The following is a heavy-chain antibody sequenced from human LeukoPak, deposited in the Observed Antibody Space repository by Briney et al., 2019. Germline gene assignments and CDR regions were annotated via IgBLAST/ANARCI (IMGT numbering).Heavy chain of an antibody. V-gene: IGHV3-74*01. J-gene: IGHJ4*02. Sequence: GGSLRLTCAASGFTFGNYWLHWVRQAPGKGLVWVSRINRDGSITKYADSVKGRFTVSRDNAKNTLDLQMNSLRAEDTAVYYCARDKKSGESSEIDYWGQGTLVTVSS. CDR3: ARDKKSGESSEIDY. D-gene: IGHD3-10*01. CDR1: GFTFGNYW. CDR2: INRDGSIT.